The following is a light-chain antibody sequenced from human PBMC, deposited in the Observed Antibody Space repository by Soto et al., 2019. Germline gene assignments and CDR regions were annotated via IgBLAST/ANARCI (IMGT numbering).Light chain of an antibody. J-gene: IGKJ1*01. Sequence: DTQITHSPSTLSASVGDRVTITCRASQSIYTWLAWFQQKPGKAPKLPISRASILETGVPSRFSASGSGTEFTLTISSLQPDDFATYYCQQYHIYSTFGQGTKVDIK. CDR2: RAS. V-gene: IGKV1-5*03. CDR1: QSIYTW. CDR3: QQYHIYST.